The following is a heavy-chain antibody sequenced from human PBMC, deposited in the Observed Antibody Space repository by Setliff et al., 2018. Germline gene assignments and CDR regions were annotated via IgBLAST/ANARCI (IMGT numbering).Heavy chain of an antibody. CDR3: ARRAVTAEYFQH. J-gene: IGHJ1*01. V-gene: IGHV5-51*01. CDR1: GYTFTNYW. D-gene: IGHD4-17*01. Sequence: GESLKISCKGSGYTFTNYWIGWVRQMPGKGLEWMGAIYPGDSDTRHSPSFQGQVTISADKSISTVYLQWSSLKASDTAIYYCARRAVTAEYFQHWGHGTLVTVSS. CDR2: IYPGDSDT.